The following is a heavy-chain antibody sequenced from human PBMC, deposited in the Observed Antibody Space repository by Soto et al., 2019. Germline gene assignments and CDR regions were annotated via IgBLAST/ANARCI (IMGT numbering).Heavy chain of an antibody. CDR1: GFTFRSYA. J-gene: IGHJ3*02. V-gene: IGHV3-23*01. CDR2: ISGSGGST. CDR3: AKDFYSSALGAFDI. D-gene: IGHD6-13*01. Sequence: PGGSLGLSCAASGFTFRSYAMSWVRKVPGKGLEWVSAISGSGGSTYYADSVKGRFTISRDNSKNTLYLQMNSLRAEDTAVYYCAKDFYSSALGAFDIWGQGTMVTVSS.